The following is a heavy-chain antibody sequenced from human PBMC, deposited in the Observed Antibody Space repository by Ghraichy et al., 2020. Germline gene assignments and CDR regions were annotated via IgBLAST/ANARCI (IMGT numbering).Heavy chain of an antibody. D-gene: IGHD1-26*01. CDR2: IDWDDDK. CDR3: ARIQASGSSLYFDY. CDR1: GFSLSTSGMC. Sequence: SGPTLVKPTQTLTLTCTFSGFSLSTSGMCVSWIRQPPGKALEWLARIDWDDDKYYSTSLKTRLTISKDTSKNQVVLTMTNMDPVDTATYYCARIQASGSSLYFDYWGQGTLVTVSS. V-gene: IGHV2-70*11. J-gene: IGHJ4*02.